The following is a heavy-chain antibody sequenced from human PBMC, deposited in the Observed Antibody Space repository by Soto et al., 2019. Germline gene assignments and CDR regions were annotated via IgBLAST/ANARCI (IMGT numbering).Heavy chain of an antibody. CDR1: GFTFSGYG. CDR3: ATDGYNYGPPSYYFEY. D-gene: IGHD5-18*01. CDR2: ILYDVSNK. Sequence: PGGSLRLSCAASGFTFSGYGMHWVRQAPGKGLEWVAVILYDVSNKYYADSVKGRFTISRDNSKNTLYLQMSSLRTEDTAVYYCATDGYNYGPPSYYFEYWGRGTLVTVS. V-gene: IGHV3-30*03. J-gene: IGHJ4*02.